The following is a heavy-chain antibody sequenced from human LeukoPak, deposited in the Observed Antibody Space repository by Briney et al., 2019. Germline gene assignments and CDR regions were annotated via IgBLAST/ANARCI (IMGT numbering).Heavy chain of an antibody. V-gene: IGHV1-8*03. J-gene: IGHJ6*03. CDR2: MNPNSGNT. CDR1: GYTFTSYD. D-gene: IGHD2-2*01. Sequence: ASVKVSCKASGYTFTSYDINWVRQATGQGLEWMGWMNPNSGNTGYAQKFQGRVTITRNTSISTAYMELSSLRSEDTAVYYCARAQPPLGYYYYYMDVWGKGTTVTVSS. CDR3: ARAQPPLGYYYYYMDV.